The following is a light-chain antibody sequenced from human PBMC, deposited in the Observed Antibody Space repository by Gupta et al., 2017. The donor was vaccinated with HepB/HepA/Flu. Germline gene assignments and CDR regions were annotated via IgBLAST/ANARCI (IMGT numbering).Light chain of an antibody. CDR1: SSNIGSNT. J-gene: IGLJ3*02. V-gene: IGLV1-44*01. Sequence: QSVLTQPPSASGTPGQRVTISCSGSSSNIGSNTVNWYQQLPGTAPKLLIYSNNQRPSGVPDRFSGSKSGTSASLVISGLQSKDESDYYCAAWDDSLNGPVFGGGTKLTVL. CDR3: AAWDDSLNGPV. CDR2: SNN.